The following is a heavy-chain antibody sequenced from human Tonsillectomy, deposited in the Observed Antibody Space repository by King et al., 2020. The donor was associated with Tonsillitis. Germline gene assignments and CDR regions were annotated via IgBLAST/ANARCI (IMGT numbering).Heavy chain of an antibody. CDR1: GFTFGDYA. J-gene: IGHJ4*02. CDR3: TATYYYDSSGYYGGDY. CDR2: IRSKAYGGTT. Sequence: VQLVESGGGLVQPGRSLRLSCTASGFTFGDYAMSWVRQAPGKGLEGVGFIRSKAYGGTTEYAASVKGRFTISRDDSKSIAYLQMNSLKTEDTAVYYCTATYYYDSSGYYGGDYWGQGTLVTVSS. D-gene: IGHD3-22*01. V-gene: IGHV3-49*04.